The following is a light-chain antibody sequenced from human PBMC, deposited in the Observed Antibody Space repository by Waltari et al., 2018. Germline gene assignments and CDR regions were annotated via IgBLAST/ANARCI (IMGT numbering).Light chain of an antibody. J-gene: IGKJ1*01. CDR2: GTS. V-gene: IGKV3-20*01. Sequence: DIVLTQSPGTLYWSPGERTTLFCRASQSVGRTLAWYQQKPGQAPRLLIYGTSSRATDIPDRFSGSGSGTDFSLTINRLEPEDFAVYYCQHYVRLPATFGQGTKVEIK. CDR3: QHYVRLPAT. CDR1: QSVGRT.